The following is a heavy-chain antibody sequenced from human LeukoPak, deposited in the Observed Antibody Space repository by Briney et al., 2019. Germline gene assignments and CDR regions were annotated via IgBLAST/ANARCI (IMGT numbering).Heavy chain of an antibody. V-gene: IGHV4-30-2*01. CDR2: IYHSGST. D-gene: IGHD2-2*01. J-gene: IGHJ4*02. CDR3: ARVRMPMYYFDY. CDR1: GGSISSGGYS. Sequence: TSETLSLTCAVSGGSISSGGYSWSWIRQPPGKGLEWIGYIYHSGSTYYNPSLESRVTISVDRSKNQFSLKLSSVTAADTAVYYCARVRMPMYYFDYWGQGTLVTVSS.